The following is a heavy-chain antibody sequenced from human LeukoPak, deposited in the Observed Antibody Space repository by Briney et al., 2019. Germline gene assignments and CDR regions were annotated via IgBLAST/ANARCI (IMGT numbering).Heavy chain of an antibody. D-gene: IGHD3/OR15-3a*01. V-gene: IGHV1-46*01. CDR3: ANSFGGTGYHYFDY. CDR2: INPSGGST. Sequence: GASVKVSCKASGYTFTSYYMHWVRQAPGQGLEWMGIINPSGGSTSYAQKFQGRVTMTRDTSISTAYMELSRLRSDDTAVYYCANSFGGTGYHYFDYWGQGTLVTVSS. J-gene: IGHJ4*02. CDR1: GYTFTSYY.